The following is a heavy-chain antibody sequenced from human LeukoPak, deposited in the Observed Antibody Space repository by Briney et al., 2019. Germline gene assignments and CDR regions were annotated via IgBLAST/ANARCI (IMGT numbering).Heavy chain of an antibody. CDR2: IGSGGSA. Sequence: PGRSLRLSCAASGFTFSSYAITWVRQAPGKGLEWVSAIGSGGSAYYPDSVKGRFTISRDNSKNTLYLHMNSLRAEDTAVYYCARDRGGLTMIVPSDYWGPGTLVTVSS. CDR3: ARDRGGLTMIVPSDY. V-gene: IGHV3-23*01. J-gene: IGHJ4*02. D-gene: IGHD3-22*01. CDR1: GFTFSSYA.